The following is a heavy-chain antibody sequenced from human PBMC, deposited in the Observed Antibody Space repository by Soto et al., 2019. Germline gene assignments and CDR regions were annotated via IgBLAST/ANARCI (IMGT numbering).Heavy chain of an antibody. CDR2: IDGSGGIT. J-gene: IGHJ5*02. CDR3: VKNSGWFNT. D-gene: IGHD3-10*01. CDR1: GFTFGTTD. Sequence: QLLQSGGGLVQPGGSLTLSCAASGFTFGTTDMSWVRQAPGEGLEWVSTIDGSGGITYYADSVKGRFTISRDNSRNTVYLXXXXXXXDDTALYYCVKNSGWFNTWGXXXLVTVSS. V-gene: IGHV3-23*01.